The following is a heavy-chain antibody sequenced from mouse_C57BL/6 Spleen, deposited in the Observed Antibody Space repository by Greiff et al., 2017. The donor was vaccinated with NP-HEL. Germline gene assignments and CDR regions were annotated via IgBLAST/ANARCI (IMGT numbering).Heavy chain of an antibody. Sequence: QVTLKVSGPGILQPSQTLSLTCSFSGFSLSTSGMGVSWIRQPSGKGLEWLVHIYWDDDKRYNPSLKSRLTNFKDTSRNQVFPKITSVDTADNVTYYCARGLDSSGIDYWGQGTTLTVSS. J-gene: IGHJ2*01. CDR1: GFSLSTSGMG. CDR2: IYWDDDK. CDR3: ARGLDSSGIDY. V-gene: IGHV8-12*01. D-gene: IGHD3-2*02.